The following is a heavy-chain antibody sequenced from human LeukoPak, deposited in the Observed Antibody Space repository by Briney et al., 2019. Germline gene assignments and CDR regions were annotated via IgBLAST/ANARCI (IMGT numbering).Heavy chain of an antibody. V-gene: IGHV4-59*08. Sequence: SETLSLTCTVSGGSISSYYWSWIRQPPGKGLEWIGYIYYSGSTNYNPSLKSRVTISVDTSKNQFSLKLSSVTAADTAVYYCARLIDYGSAFDIWGQGTMVTVSS. D-gene: IGHD3-16*01. CDR1: GGSISSYY. CDR3: ARLIDYGSAFDI. J-gene: IGHJ3*02. CDR2: IYYSGST.